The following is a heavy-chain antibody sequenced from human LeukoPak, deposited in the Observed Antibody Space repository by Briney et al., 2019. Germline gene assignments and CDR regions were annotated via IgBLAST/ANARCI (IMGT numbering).Heavy chain of an antibody. CDR1: GGSFSGYY. D-gene: IGHD3-22*01. V-gene: IGHV4-34*01. CDR2: INHSGST. CDR3: ARELYSSGYHDAFVI. Sequence: SETPSLTCAVYGGSFSGYYWSWIRQPPGKGLEWIGEINHSGSTNYNPSLKSRITISVDTSKNQFSLKLSSVTAADTAVYYCARELYSSGYHDAFVIWGQGTMVTVSS. J-gene: IGHJ3*02.